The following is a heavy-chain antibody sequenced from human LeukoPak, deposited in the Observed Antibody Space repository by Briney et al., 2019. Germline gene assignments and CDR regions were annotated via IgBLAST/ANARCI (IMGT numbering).Heavy chain of an antibody. D-gene: IGHD5-12*01. CDR3: ARERDTGYDLGY. J-gene: IGHJ4*02. CDR1: GYSFTSYY. CDR2: INSSGGST. V-gene: IGHV1-46*04. Sequence: ALVKVSCKASGYSFTSYYMHWVRQAPGQGLEWMGIINSSGGSTIYAQKLEGRVTMTRDTSTSTVYMELSSLRSEDTAVYYCARERDTGYDLGYWGQGTLVTVSS.